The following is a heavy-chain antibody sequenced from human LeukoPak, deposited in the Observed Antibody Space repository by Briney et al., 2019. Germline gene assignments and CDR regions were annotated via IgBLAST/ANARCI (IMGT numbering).Heavy chain of an antibody. V-gene: IGHV1-69*04. CDR2: IIPILGIA. CDR1: GGTFSTSA. D-gene: IGHD2-2*01. J-gene: IGHJ4*02. Sequence: SRKVSCKASGGTFSTSAISWVRQAPGQRLEWMGRIIPILGIANYAQKFQGRVTITADKSTSTAYMQLSSLRSEDTAVYYCARGIGYCSSTSCHDYWGQGTLVTVSS. CDR3: ARGIGYCSSTSCHDY.